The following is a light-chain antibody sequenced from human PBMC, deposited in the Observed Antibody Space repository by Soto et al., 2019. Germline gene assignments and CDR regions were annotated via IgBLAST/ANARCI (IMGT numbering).Light chain of an antibody. CDR2: DAS. V-gene: IGKV1-5*01. CDR3: QQRYNWPPT. Sequence: DIQMTQSPSTLSASVGDRVTITCRASQNIDKWLAWHQQRPGKAPKLLIYDASSLESGVPSRFSGSGSGTDFTLTISSLQPEDFALYYCQQRYNWPPTFGQGTKVDIK. CDR1: QNIDKW. J-gene: IGKJ1*01.